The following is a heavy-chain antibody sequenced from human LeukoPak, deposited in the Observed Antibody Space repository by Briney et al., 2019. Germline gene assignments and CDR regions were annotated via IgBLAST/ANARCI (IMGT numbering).Heavy chain of an antibody. Sequence: SETLSLTCAVSGGSISSGDYSWSWIRQPPGKGLEWIGNIYHSGSIYYNPSLKSRVTISVDRSKNQFSLKLSSVTAADTAVYYCARGIRYFGWSPPPAFDYWGQGTLVTVSS. CDR1: GGSISSGDYS. V-gene: IGHV4-30-2*01. CDR3: ARGIRYFGWSPPPAFDY. D-gene: IGHD3-9*01. CDR2: IYHSGSI. J-gene: IGHJ4*02.